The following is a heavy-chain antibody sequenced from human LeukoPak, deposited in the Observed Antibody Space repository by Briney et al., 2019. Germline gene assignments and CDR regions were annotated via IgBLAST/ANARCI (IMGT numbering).Heavy chain of an antibody. V-gene: IGHV1-3*01. CDR1: GYTFTSYA. Sequence: ASVKVSCKASGYTFTSYAMHWVRQAPGQRLEWMGWINAGNGNTKYSQKFQGRVTITRDTSASTAYMELSSLRSEDTAVYYCATQAKILDAFDIWGQGTMVTVSS. J-gene: IGHJ3*02. CDR2: INAGNGNT. CDR3: ATQAKILDAFDI.